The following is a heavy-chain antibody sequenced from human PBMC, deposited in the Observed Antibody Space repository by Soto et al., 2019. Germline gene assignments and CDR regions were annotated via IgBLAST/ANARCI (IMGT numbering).Heavy chain of an antibody. CDR2: IYSGGST. V-gene: IGHV3-66*04. J-gene: IGHJ1*01. D-gene: IGHD3-22*01. CDR3: ASQYYYDSSGYYYLFTEYFQH. Sequence: EVQLVESGGGLVQPGGSLRLSCAASGFTVSSNYMSWVRQAPGKGLEWVSVIYSGGSTYYADSVKGRFTISRDNSKNTLYLQMNSLRAEDTAVYYCASQYYYDSSGYYYLFTEYFQHWGQGTLVTVSS. CDR1: GFTVSSNY.